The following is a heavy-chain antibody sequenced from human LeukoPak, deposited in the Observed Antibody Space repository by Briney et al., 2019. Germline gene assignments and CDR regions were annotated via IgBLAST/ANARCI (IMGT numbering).Heavy chain of an antibody. D-gene: IGHD4-17*01. CDR3: ARDESFAGDYPY. V-gene: IGHV3-7*01. CDR1: GFTFSGFW. CDR2: IKEDGSEK. J-gene: IGHJ4*02. Sequence: PGRSLRLSCAASGFTFSGFWMSWVRQAPGKGLEWVANIKEDGSEKYYVDSVEGRFTISRDNAKNSLYLQMNSLRAEDTAVYYCARDESFAGDYPYWGQGTLVTVSS.